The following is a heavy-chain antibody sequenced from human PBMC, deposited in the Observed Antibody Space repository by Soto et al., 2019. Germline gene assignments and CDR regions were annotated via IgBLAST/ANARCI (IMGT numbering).Heavy chain of an antibody. J-gene: IGHJ5*02. CDR1: GYTFTDYW. CDR2: IYPGDSDT. D-gene: IGHD1-1*01. V-gene: IGHV5-51*01. CDR3: ASQKTVIRGPLSSNWFDP. Sequence: GESLKISCKGYGYTFTDYWISWVRQMPGKGLELIGLIYPGDSDTRYSPSFQGRVTISADKSISTAFLQWSSLRASDTAMYYCASQKTVIRGPLSSNWFDPWGQGTLVTV.